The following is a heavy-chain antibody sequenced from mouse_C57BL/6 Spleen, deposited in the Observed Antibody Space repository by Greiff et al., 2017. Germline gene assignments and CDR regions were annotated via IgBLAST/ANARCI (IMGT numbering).Heavy chain of an antibody. Sequence: QVQLQQSGPGLVQPSQSLSITCTVSGFSLTSYGVHWVRQSPGKGLEWLGVIWKGGSTDYNAAFMSRLNITKNNSKSQVFFKINGLQADDTAIYYCAKTGAMDYWGQGTSVTVSS. CDR1: GFSLTSYG. CDR3: AKTGAMDY. J-gene: IGHJ4*01. CDR2: IWKGGST. V-gene: IGHV2-5*01.